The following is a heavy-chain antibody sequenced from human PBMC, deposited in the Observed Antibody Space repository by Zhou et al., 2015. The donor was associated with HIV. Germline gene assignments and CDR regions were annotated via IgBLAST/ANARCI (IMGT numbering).Heavy chain of an antibody. D-gene: IGHD6-6*01. CDR3: ARDRGGARPDWRYFDL. J-gene: IGHJ2*01. CDR2: IIPMFGTV. V-gene: IGHV1-69*06. Sequence: QVLLVQSGAEVKKPGSSVKVSCEASGGTFSNYAVSWVRQAPGQGLEWMGAIIPMFGTVRDAQKFKGRVTLTADRSTNTAYMEMRSLRSEDTAVYYCARDRGGARPDWRYFDLWGLGTLVIVSS. CDR1: GGTFSNYA.